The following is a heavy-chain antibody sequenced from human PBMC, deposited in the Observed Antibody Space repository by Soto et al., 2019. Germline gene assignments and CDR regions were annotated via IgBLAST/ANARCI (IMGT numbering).Heavy chain of an antibody. CDR1: GGSISSYY. CDR2: IYYSGST. D-gene: IGHD2-21*02. J-gene: IGHJ4*02. CDR3: ARVPPHPPFCGGDCPRPFDY. V-gene: IGHV4-59*01. Sequence: LSLTCTVSGGSISSYYWSWIRQPPGKGLEWIGYIYYSGSTNYNPSLKSRVTISVDTSKNQFSLKLSSVTAADTAGYYCARVPPHPPFCGGDCPRPFDYWGQGTLVTVSS.